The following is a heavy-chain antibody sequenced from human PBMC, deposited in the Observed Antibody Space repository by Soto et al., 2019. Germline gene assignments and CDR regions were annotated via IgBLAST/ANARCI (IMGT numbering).Heavy chain of an antibody. CDR1: GFTFSSYA. J-gene: IGHJ4*02. Sequence: QVQLVESGGGVVQPGRSLRLSCAASGFTFSSYAMHWVRQAPGKGLEWVAVISYDGSNKYYADSVKGRFTIPRDNSNNTLYLQMNSLRAEDTAVYYCARDPGSGWPPVDYGGQGTLVTVSS. CDR2: ISYDGSNK. D-gene: IGHD6-19*01. CDR3: ARDPGSGWPPVDY. V-gene: IGHV3-30-3*01.